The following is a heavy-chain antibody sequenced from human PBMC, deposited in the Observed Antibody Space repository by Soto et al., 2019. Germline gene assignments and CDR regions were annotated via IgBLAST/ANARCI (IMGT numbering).Heavy chain of an antibody. V-gene: IGHV3-53*01. J-gene: IGHJ6*02. Sequence: XGSLRLTSAASGFTVSSNYMSWVRQAPGKGLDWVSVIYSGGSTYYADSVKGRFTISRDNSKNTLYLQMNSLRAEDTAVYYCARDRRIAVAGTHFAGHYYGMDVWGQGTTVTVSS. D-gene: IGHD6-19*01. CDR3: ARDRRIAVAGTHFAGHYYGMDV. CDR2: IYSGGST. CDR1: GFTVSSNY.